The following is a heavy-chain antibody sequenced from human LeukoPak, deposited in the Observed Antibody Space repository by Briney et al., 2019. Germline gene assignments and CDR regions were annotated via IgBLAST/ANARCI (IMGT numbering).Heavy chain of an antibody. CDR1: GYSFTSYW. CDR2: IYPGDSDT. D-gene: IGHD3-10*01. J-gene: IGHJ4*02. Sequence: GESLKISCKGSGYSFTSYWIAWVRQMPGKGLEWMGIIYPGDSDTKYSPSFEGQVTIPADKSISTVYLQWSSLKASDTAMYYCARQQYYGTGSPDDYWGQGTLVTVSS. V-gene: IGHV5-51*01. CDR3: ARQQYYGTGSPDDY.